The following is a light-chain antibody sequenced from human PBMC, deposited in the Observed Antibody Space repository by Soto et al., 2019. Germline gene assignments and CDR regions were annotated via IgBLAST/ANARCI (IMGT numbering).Light chain of an antibody. Sequence: QSVLTQPPSASGTPGQRVTISCSGSSSNIGSNTVNWYQQLPGTAPKLLIYTNNQRPSGVPDRFSASKSGTSASLAISGLQYEDEADYYCATWDDSLNVPVFGGGTKLTVL. CDR2: TNN. J-gene: IGLJ3*02. CDR3: ATWDDSLNVPV. V-gene: IGLV1-44*01. CDR1: SSNIGSNT.